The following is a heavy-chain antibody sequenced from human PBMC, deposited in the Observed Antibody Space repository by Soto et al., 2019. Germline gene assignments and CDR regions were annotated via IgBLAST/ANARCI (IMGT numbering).Heavy chain of an antibody. CDR2: ISAYNGNT. J-gene: IGHJ6*02. Sequence: ASVKVSCKASGYTFTSYGISWVRQAPGQGLEWMGWISAYNGNTNYAQKLQGRVTITTDKSTSTAYMELSSLRSEDTAVYYCARDKGSAVADPYYYYGMDVWGQGTTVTVSS. CDR3: ARDKGSAVADPYYYYGMDV. V-gene: IGHV1-18*01. D-gene: IGHD6-19*01. CDR1: GYTFTSYG.